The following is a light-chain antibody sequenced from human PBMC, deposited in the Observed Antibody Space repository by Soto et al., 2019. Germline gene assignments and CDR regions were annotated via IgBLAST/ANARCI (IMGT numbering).Light chain of an antibody. CDR3: ATWDGSLPGEV. J-gene: IGLJ2*01. CDR1: SSNIGNNY. V-gene: IGLV1-51*01. Sequence: QSVLTQSPSVSAAPGQKVTISCSGRSSNIGNNYVSWYQQLPGTAPKLLIYDNNKRHSGIHDRFSGSKSGTSGTLDITGLQTGDEADYYCATWDGSLPGEVFGGGTKLTVL. CDR2: DNN.